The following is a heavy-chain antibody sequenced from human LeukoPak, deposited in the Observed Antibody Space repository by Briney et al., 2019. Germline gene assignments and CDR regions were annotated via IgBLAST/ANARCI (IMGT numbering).Heavy chain of an antibody. Sequence: KPSETLSLTCTVSGGSIRSSYYYWGWIRQPPGKGLEWIGSIYDSGSTYYNPSLKSRVTISVDTSKNQFSLKLSSVTAADTAVYYCARDRPLRGMDVWGQGTTVTVSS. CDR3: ARDRPLRGMDV. D-gene: IGHD6-6*01. V-gene: IGHV4-39*07. J-gene: IGHJ6*02. CDR2: IYDSGST. CDR1: GGSIRSSYYY.